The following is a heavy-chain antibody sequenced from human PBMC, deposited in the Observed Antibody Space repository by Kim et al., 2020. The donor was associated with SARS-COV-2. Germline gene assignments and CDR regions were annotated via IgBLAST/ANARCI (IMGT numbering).Heavy chain of an antibody. CDR3: ARGLAVVGRGFDP. V-gene: IGHV5-51*01. D-gene: IGHD3-16*01. J-gene: IGHJ5*02. Sequence: YSPAFQGQVTISADKSISTAYLQWSSLKASDTAMYYCARGLAVVGRGFDPWGQGTLVTVSS.